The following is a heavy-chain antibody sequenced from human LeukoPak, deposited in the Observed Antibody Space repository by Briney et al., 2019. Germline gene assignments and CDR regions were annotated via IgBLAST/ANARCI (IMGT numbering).Heavy chain of an antibody. CDR1: GYTLTELS. J-gene: IGHJ4*02. Sequence: GASVKVSCKVSGYTLTELSMHWVRQAPGKGLGWMGGFDPEDGETIYAQKFQGRVTMTEDTSTDTAYMELSSLRSEDTAVYYCATVRYDSSGSNYWGQGTLVTVSS. D-gene: IGHD3-22*01. CDR2: FDPEDGET. CDR3: ATVRYDSSGSNY. V-gene: IGHV1-24*01.